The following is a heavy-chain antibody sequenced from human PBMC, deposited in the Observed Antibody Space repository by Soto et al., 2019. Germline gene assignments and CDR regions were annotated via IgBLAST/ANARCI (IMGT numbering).Heavy chain of an antibody. CDR2: IIAIFGTA. J-gene: IGHJ6*02. Sequence: QVQLVQSGAEVKKPGSSVKVSCKASGGTFSSYAISWVRQAPGQGLEWMGGIIAIFGTANYAQKFQGRVTITADKSASRAYMELSSLGSEETAVYYCASGGGYGAGSPPSYWYYGMDDWCQGTTVTVSS. CDR1: GGTFSSYA. D-gene: IGHD3-10*01. CDR3: ASGGGYGAGSPPSYWYYGMDD. V-gene: IGHV1-69*06.